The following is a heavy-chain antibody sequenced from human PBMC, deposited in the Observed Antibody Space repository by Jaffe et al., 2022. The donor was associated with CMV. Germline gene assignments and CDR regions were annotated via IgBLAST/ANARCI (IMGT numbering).Heavy chain of an antibody. V-gene: IGHV5-10-1*03. CDR3: ARHLHPFSDHQPSDAFDI. CDR2: IDPSDSYT. Sequence: EVQLVQSGAEVKKPGESLRISCKGSGYSFTSYWISWVRQMPGKGLEWMGRIDPSDSYTNYSPSFQGHVTISADKSISTAYLQWSSLKASDTAMYYCARHLHPFSDHQPSDAFDIWGQGTMVTVSS. J-gene: IGHJ3*02. D-gene: IGHD3-16*01. CDR1: GYSFTSYW.